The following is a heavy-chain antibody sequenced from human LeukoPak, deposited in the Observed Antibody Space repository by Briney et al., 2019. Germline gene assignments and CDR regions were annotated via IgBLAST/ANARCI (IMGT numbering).Heavy chain of an antibody. CDR3: ARGGASSIPFDP. J-gene: IGHJ5*02. Sequence: ASETLSLTCTVSGGSISSYYWSWIRQPPEKGLEWIGYIYDSGTTKYNPSLKSRVTISVDTSKNQYSLKLSSVTAADTAIYYCARGGASSIPFDPWGQGTLVTVSS. CDR2: IYDSGTT. V-gene: IGHV4-59*01. D-gene: IGHD2-2*01. CDR1: GGSISSYY.